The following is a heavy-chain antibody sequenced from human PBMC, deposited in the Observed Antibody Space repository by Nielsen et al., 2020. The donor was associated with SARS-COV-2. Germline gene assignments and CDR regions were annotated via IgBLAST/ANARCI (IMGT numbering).Heavy chain of an antibody. CDR2: IYYSGST. CDR3: ARGRGIAVAGIGVLTFDP. V-gene: IGHV4-59*12. D-gene: IGHD6-19*01. Sequence: SETLSLTCTVSGGSISSYYWSWIRQPPGKGLEWIGYIYYSGSTYYNPSLKDRSSISPHTSENQFSLNLSSVTAADTAVYYCARGRGIAVAGIGVLTFDPWGHGILVTVSS. J-gene: IGHJ5*02. CDR1: GGSISSYY.